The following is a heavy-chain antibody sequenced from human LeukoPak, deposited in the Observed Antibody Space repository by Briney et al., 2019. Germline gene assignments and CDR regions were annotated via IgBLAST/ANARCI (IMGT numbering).Heavy chain of an antibody. CDR1: GFTFSSYA. CDR2: ISGSGGST. D-gene: IGHD4-11*01. Sequence: GGSLRLSCAASGFTFSSYAMSWVRQAAGKGLEWVSAISGSGGSTYYAASVKGRFTIPRDNSKNTLYLQMNSLRAEDTAVYYCVKGITNQMTTVTGNDYWGQGTLVTVSS. CDR3: VKGITNQMTTVTGNDY. J-gene: IGHJ4*02. V-gene: IGHV3-23*01.